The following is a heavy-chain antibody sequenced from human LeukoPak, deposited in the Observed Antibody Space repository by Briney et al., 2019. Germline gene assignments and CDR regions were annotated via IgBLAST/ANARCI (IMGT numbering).Heavy chain of an antibody. Sequence: SETLSLTCTVSGGSISSGSYYWSWIRQPAGKGLEWIGRIYTSGSTNYNPSLKSRVTISVDTSKNQFSLKLSSVTAADTAVYYCARHQPNYYDSSGYSFWGQGTLVTVSS. CDR1: GGSISSGSYY. D-gene: IGHD3-22*01. CDR3: ARHQPNYYDSSGYSF. V-gene: IGHV4-61*02. J-gene: IGHJ4*02. CDR2: IYTSGST.